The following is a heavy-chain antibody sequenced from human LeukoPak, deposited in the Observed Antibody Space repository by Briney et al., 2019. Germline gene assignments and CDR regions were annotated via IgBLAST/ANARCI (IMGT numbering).Heavy chain of an antibody. CDR1: GFTVSSNY. CDR2: IYSGGST. V-gene: IGHV3-53*01. Sequence: GGSPRLSCAASGFTVSSNYMSWVRQAPGKGLEWVSVIYSGGSTYYADSVKGRFTISRDNSKNTLYLQMNGLRAEDTAVYYCASGSGSYRTPYYYMDVWGTGTTVTVSS. CDR3: ASGSGSYRTPYYYMDV. D-gene: IGHD3-10*01. J-gene: IGHJ6*03.